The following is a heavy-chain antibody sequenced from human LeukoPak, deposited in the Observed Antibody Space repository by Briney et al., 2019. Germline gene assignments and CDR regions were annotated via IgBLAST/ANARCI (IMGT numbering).Heavy chain of an antibody. CDR1: GGSISSGSYY. Sequence: SETLSLTCTVSGGSISSGSYYWGWIRQPPGKGLEWIGEINHSGSTNYNPSLKSRVTISVDTSKNQFSLKLSSVTAADTAVYYCARQRRRNSGWYSLDYWGQGTLVTVSS. J-gene: IGHJ4*02. D-gene: IGHD6-19*01. CDR3: ARQRRRNSGWYSLDY. CDR2: INHSGST. V-gene: IGHV4-39*01.